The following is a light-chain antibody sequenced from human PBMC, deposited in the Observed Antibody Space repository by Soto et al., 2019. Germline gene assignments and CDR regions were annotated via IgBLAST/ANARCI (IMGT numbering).Light chain of an antibody. CDR1: QSVLYSSNNKNY. Sequence: DIVMTQSPDSLAVSLGERATINCKSSQSVLYSSNNKNYLAWYQQKPGQPPKLLIYWASTRESGVPDRFSGSGSGTDFTLTISSLQAEDVAVYYCQQNYSTHLGAFGQGTKVEIK. V-gene: IGKV4-1*01. J-gene: IGKJ1*01. CDR3: QQNYSTHLGA. CDR2: WAS.